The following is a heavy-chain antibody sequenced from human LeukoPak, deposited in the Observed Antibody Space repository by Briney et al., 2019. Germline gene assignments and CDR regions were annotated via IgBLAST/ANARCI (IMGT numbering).Heavy chain of an antibody. CDR1: GGSIRSYY. Sequence: SETLSLICTVSGGSIRSYYWSWIRQPPGKGLEWIGYIYYSGSTNYNPSLKSRVTISVDTSKNQFSLKLSSVTAADTAVYYCARRPYIAAAPDYWGQGTLVTVSS. D-gene: IGHD6-13*01. J-gene: IGHJ4*02. CDR2: IYYSGST. V-gene: IGHV4-59*12. CDR3: ARRPYIAAAPDY.